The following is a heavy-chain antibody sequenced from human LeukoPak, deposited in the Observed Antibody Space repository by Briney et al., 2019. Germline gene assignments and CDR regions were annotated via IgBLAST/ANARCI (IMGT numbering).Heavy chain of an antibody. V-gene: IGHV3-21*01. Sequence: GGSLRLSCAASGFTFSSYSMNWVRQAPGKGLEWVSSISSSSSSIYYADSMKRRFTISRDNAKNSLYLQMNSLRAEDTVVYYCASLSSIAAPFDYWGQGTLVTVSS. CDR2: ISSSSSSI. CDR1: GFTFSSYS. D-gene: IGHD6-6*01. CDR3: ASLSSIAAPFDY. J-gene: IGHJ4*02.